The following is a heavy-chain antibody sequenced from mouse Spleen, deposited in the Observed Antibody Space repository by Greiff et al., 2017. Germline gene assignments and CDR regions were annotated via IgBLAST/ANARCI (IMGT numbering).Heavy chain of an antibody. CDR1: GYTFTDYE. CDR2: IDPETGGT. Sequence: VQLQQSGAELVRPGASVTLSCKASGYTFTDYEMHWVKQTPVHGLEWIGAIDPETGGTAYNQKFKGKAILTADKSSSTAYMELRSLTSEDSAVYYCTRRFTTVVATNAMDYWGQGTSVTVSS. D-gene: IGHD1-1*01. CDR3: TRRFTTVVATNAMDY. J-gene: IGHJ4*01. V-gene: IGHV1-15*01.